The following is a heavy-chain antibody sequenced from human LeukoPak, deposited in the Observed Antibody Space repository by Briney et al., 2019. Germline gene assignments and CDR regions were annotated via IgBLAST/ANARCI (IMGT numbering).Heavy chain of an antibody. CDR2: IYHSGST. CDR1: GGSISSGGYS. D-gene: IGHD4-17*01. J-gene: IGHJ3*02. Sequence: SETLSLTCAVSGGSISSGGYSWSWIRQPPGKGLEWIGYIYHSGSTYYNPSLKSRVTISVDRSKNQFSLKLSSVTAADTAVYYCARFRDYGDVDAFDIWGQGTMVTVSS. CDR3: ARFRDYGDVDAFDI. V-gene: IGHV4-30-2*01.